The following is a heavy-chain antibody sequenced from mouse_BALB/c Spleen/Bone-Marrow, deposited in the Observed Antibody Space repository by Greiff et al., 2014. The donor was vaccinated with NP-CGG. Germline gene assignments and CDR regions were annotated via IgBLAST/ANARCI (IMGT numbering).Heavy chain of an antibody. D-gene: IGHD2-14*01. V-gene: IGHV2-9*02. J-gene: IGHJ3*01. CDR1: GFSLTSYG. CDR2: IRAGGST. CDR3: ARAAYRYDVTWFAY. Sequence: VKLVESGPGLVAPSQSLSITCTVSGFSLTSYGVHWVRQPPGKGLEWLGVIRAGGSTNYNSALMSRLSISKDNSKSQVFLKMKSLQTDDTAIYYCARAAYRYDVTWFAYWGQGTLVTVSA.